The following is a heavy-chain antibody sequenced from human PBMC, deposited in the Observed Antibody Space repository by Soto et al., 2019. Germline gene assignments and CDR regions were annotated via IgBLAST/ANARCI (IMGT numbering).Heavy chain of an antibody. V-gene: IGHV1-69*01. CDR3: ARSQGSSTSLEIYYYYYYGIDV. CDR2: IIPISDTT. Sequence: QVQLVQSGAEVKKPGSSVKVSCKASGGTFSSYAISWVRQAPGQGLEWMGGIIPISDTTNYAQKFQGRVTITADESTSTAYMELSSLRSEDTAVYYCARSQGSSTSLEIYYYYYYGIDVWGQGTTVTVPS. CDR1: GGTFSSYA. D-gene: IGHD2-2*01. J-gene: IGHJ6*02.